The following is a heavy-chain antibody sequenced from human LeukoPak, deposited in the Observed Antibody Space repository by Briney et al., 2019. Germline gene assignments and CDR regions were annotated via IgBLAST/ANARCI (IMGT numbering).Heavy chain of an antibody. V-gene: IGHV1-18*01. D-gene: IGHD6-19*01. CDR1: GYTFTSYG. CDR3: ARDSDSSGWYFDYYGMDV. J-gene: IGHJ6*02. CDR2: ISAYNGNT. Sequence: GASVTVSCKASGYTFTSYGISWVRQAPGQGLEWMGWISAYNGNTNYAQKLQGRVTMTTDTSTSTAYMELRSLRSDDTAVYYCARDSDSSGWYFDYYGMDVWGQGTTVTVSS.